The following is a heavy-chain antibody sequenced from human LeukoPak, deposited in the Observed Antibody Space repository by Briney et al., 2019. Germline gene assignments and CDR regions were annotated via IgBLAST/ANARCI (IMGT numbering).Heavy chain of an antibody. CDR3: ARLGDGYNCDY. J-gene: IGHJ4*02. CDR2: IYPGDSET. CDR1: GYSFTNYW. D-gene: IGHD5-24*01. V-gene: IGHV5-51*01. Sequence: GESLKISCKTSGYSFTNYWIGWVRQMPGKGLEWMGIIYPGDSETKYSPSFQGQVTISADRSISTAYLQWSSLKASDTAMYYCARLGDGYNCDYWGQGALVTVSS.